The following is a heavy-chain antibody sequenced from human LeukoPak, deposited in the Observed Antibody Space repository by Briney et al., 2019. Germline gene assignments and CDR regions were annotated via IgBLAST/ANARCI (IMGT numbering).Heavy chain of an antibody. Sequence: ASVKVSCKASGYTFTSYGISWVRQAPGQGLEWMGWISAYNGNTNYAQKLQGRVTMTTDTSTSTAYMELRSLRSDDTAVYYCARGPYCSSTSCYYYYYMDVWGKGTTVTVSS. D-gene: IGHD2-2*01. V-gene: IGHV1-18*01. J-gene: IGHJ6*03. CDR2: ISAYNGNT. CDR1: GYTFTSYG. CDR3: ARGPYCSSTSCYYYYYMDV.